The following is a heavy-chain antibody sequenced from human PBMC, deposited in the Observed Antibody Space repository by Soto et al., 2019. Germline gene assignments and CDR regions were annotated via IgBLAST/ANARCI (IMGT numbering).Heavy chain of an antibody. CDR2: IYPGDSST. J-gene: IGHJ4*01. CDR3: ASGRGYWVFDY. Sequence: PRESLKISCKGSGYSFTTYWIGWVRQMPGKGLEWMGVIYPGDSSTRYSPSFQGQVTISADMSISTAYLQWSSLKASDTAMYYCASGRGYWVFDYWGHGTMVTVSS. CDR1: GYSFTTYW. V-gene: IGHV5-51*01. D-gene: IGHD3-22*01.